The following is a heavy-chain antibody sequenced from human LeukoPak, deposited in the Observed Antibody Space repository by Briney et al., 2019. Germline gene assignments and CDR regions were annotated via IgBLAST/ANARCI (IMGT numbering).Heavy chain of an antibody. V-gene: IGHV3-20*04. CDR1: GFTFSSYS. CDR3: ARESGGYSYGYYYYYMDV. CDR2: INWNGGST. J-gene: IGHJ6*03. Sequence: PGGSLRLSCAASGFTFSSYSMNWVRQAPGKGLEWVSGINWNGGSTGYADSVKGRFTISRDNSKNTLYLQMNSLRAEDTAVYYCARESGGYSYGYYYYYMDVWGKGTTVTISS. D-gene: IGHD5-18*01.